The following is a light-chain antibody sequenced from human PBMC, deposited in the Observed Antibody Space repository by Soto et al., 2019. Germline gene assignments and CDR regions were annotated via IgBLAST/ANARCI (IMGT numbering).Light chain of an antibody. J-gene: IGLJ1*01. CDR3: VSFTSSTTYV. CDR2: DVA. V-gene: IGLV2-14*03. Sequence: QSALTQPASVSASPGQSITISCTGTSSDVGGSNFVSWYQQHPGKPSKLIIYDVATRPSGVSNRFSGSKSGSTASLIISRLQTEDEADYYCVSFTSSTTYVFGSGTKLTVL. CDR1: SSDVGGSNF.